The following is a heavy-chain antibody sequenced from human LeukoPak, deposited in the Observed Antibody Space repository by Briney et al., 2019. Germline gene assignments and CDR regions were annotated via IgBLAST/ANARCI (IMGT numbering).Heavy chain of an antibody. CDR3: ARAGDSSGWSVAYYFDY. Sequence: PGGSLRLSCAASGFTFSSYSMNWVRQAPGKGLEWVSSISSSSSYIYYADSVKGRFTISRDNAKNSLYLQMNSLRAEDTAVYYCARAGDSSGWSVAYYFDYWGQGAQVTVSS. V-gene: IGHV3-21*01. CDR1: GFTFSSYS. J-gene: IGHJ4*02. CDR2: ISSSSSYI. D-gene: IGHD6-19*01.